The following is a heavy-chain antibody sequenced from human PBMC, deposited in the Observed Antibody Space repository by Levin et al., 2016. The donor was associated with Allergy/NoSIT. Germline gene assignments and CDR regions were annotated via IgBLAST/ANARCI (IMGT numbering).Heavy chain of an antibody. CDR3: ARVLGMITMVRGDGRMDV. D-gene: IGHD3-10*01. J-gene: IGHJ6*02. CDR1: GFTFSSYD. CDR2: ISYDGSYT. V-gene: IGHV3-30*03. Sequence: GGSLRLSCAASGFTFSSYDMHWGRQAPGKGLEWVAVISYDGSYTYYADSVKGRFTISRDNSKNTLYLRMNSLRVDDTALYYCARVLGMITMVRGDGRMDVWGQGTTVTVSS.